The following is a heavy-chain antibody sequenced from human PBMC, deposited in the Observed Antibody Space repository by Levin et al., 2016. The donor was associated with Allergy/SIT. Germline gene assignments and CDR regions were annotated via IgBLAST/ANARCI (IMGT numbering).Heavy chain of an antibody. J-gene: IGHJ6*02. Sequence: GESLKISCVASGIIVSDNYMAWVRQAPGKGLEWVSIMHSGGTTHYADSLRARFVISRDPSKNLLSLHIQRVTVEDTAVYFCARRNGINSDDPYDLWGQGTAVTVSS. CDR1: GIIVSDNY. CDR2: MHSGGTT. V-gene: IGHV3-66*01. CDR3: ARRNGINSDDPYDL. D-gene: IGHD4-23*01.